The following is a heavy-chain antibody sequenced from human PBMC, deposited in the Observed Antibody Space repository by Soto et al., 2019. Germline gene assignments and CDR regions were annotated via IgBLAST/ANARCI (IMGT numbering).Heavy chain of an antibody. CDR3: AKEVRYYYDSRGVDAFDI. Sequence: QVQLVESGGGVVQPGRSLRLSCAASGFTFSSYGMHWVRQAPGKGLEWVAVISYGGTDQYYADSVKGRYTISRDNYKSTXXLQMNSLRAEDTAVYYCAKEVRYYYDSRGVDAFDIWGQGTMVTVSS. D-gene: IGHD3-22*01. J-gene: IGHJ3*02. CDR2: ISYGGTDQ. V-gene: IGHV3-30*18. CDR1: GFTFSSYG.